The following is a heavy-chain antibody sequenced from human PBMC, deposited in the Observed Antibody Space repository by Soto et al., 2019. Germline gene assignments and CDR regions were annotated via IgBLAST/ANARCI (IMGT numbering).Heavy chain of an antibody. CDR3: AKDDWGTTSSDAFDI. V-gene: IGHV3-23*01. Sequence: GGSPRLSCAASGFTFSSYAMSWVRQAPGKGLEWVSAISGSGGSTYYADTVKGRFTISRDNSKNTLYLQMNSLRAEDTAVYYCAKDDWGTTSSDAFDIWGQGTMVTVSS. CDR2: ISGSGGST. J-gene: IGHJ3*02. D-gene: IGHD3-9*01. CDR1: GFTFSSYA.